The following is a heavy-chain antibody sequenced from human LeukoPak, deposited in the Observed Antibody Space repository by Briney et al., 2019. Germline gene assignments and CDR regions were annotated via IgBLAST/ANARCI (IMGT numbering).Heavy chain of an antibody. CDR1: GGTFSSYA. D-gene: IGHD6-19*01. J-gene: IGHJ2*01. CDR2: IIPIFGTA. Sequence: ASVKVSCKASGGTFSSYAISWVRQAPGQGLEWMGGIIPIFGTANYAQKFQGRVTITADESTSTAYMELSSLRSEDTAVYYCARSPTIAVAGHWYLDLWGRGTLVTVSS. CDR3: ARSPTIAVAGHWYLDL. V-gene: IGHV1-69*13.